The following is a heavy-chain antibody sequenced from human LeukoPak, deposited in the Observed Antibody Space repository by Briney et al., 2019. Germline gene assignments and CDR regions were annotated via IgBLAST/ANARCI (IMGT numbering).Heavy chain of an antibody. J-gene: IGHJ6*02. CDR2: ISYDGSNK. CDR3: AKSALETRHYYYYGMDV. Sequence: GGSLRLSCAASGFTFSSYGMHWVRQAPGKGLEWVAVISYDGSNKYYADSVKGRFTISRDNSKNTLYLQMNSLRAEDTAVYYCAKSALETRHYYYYGMDVWGQGTTVTVSS. D-gene: IGHD4-23*01. CDR1: GFTFSSYG. V-gene: IGHV3-30*18.